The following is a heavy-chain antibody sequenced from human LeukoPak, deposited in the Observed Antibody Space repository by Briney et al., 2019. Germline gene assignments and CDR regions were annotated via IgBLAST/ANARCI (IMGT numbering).Heavy chain of an antibody. CDR2: ISGSGGST. J-gene: IGHJ4*02. Sequence: GGSLRLSCAASGFTFSSYAMSWVRQAPGKGLEWVSAISGSGGSTYYADSVKGRFTISRDNSKNTLYLQMNSLRAEDTAVYYCARGGDGYKYYFDYWGQGTLVTVSS. D-gene: IGHD5-24*01. CDR3: ARGGDGYKYYFDY. V-gene: IGHV3-23*01. CDR1: GFTFSSYA.